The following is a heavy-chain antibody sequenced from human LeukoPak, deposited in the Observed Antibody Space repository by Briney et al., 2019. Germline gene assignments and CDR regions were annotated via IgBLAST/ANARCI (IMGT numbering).Heavy chain of an antibody. Sequence: SETLSLTCAVYGGSLSGYYWSWIRQPPGKGLEGIGEINASGSTNYNPSLRSRVTISVDTSKNQFSLKNQFSVKLTSVTAADTAIYYCARYTPRSCSGGSCYGYYYYGLDVWGKGTTVTVSS. CDR2: INASGST. V-gene: IGHV4-34*01. CDR3: ARYTPRSCSGGSCYGYYYYGLDV. CDR1: GGSLSGYY. D-gene: IGHD2-15*01. J-gene: IGHJ6*04.